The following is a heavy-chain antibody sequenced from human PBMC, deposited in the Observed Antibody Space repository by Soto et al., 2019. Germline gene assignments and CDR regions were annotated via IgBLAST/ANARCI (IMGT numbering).Heavy chain of an antibody. CDR2: INSDGSST. CDR1: GFTFSSYR. CDR3: ARDMRSGWYDAFDI. D-gene: IGHD6-19*01. J-gene: IGHJ3*02. Sequence: EVQLVESGGGLVQPGGSLRLSCAASGFTFSSYRMHWVRQAPGKGLVWVSRINSDGSSTSYADSVKGRFTISRDNAKNTLNLQMNSLRAEDTAVYYCARDMRSGWYDAFDIWGQGTMVTVSS. V-gene: IGHV3-74*01.